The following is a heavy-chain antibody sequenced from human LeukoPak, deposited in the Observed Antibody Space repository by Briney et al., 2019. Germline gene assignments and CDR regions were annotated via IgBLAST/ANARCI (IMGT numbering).Heavy chain of an antibody. V-gene: IGHV4-59*01. Sequence: SETLSLTCTVSGGSISSYNWSWIRQPPGKGLEWIGYIYYSGSTNYNPSLKSRVTISVDTSKNQFSLKLSSVTAADTAVYYCARSYDSSGYLDYWGQGTLVTVSS. J-gene: IGHJ4*02. CDR3: ARSYDSSGYLDY. D-gene: IGHD3-22*01. CDR1: GGSISSYN. CDR2: IYYSGST.